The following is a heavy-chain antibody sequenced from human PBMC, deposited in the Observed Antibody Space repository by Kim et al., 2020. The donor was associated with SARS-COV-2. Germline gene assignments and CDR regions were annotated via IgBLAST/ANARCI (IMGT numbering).Heavy chain of an antibody. CDR3: AKGVTNSGFDY. CDR1: GFTFSTSP. CDR2: ISWDGTRT. V-gene: IGHV3-23*01. D-gene: IGHD4-17*01. Sequence: GGSLRLSCVASGFTFSTSPMGWVRQAPGEGLEWVSRISWDGTRTYYADSVKGRVTMSSDKSKNTVYLHMNSLRVEDTAVYYCAKGVTNSGFDYRGQGAQVTVSS. J-gene: IGHJ4*02.